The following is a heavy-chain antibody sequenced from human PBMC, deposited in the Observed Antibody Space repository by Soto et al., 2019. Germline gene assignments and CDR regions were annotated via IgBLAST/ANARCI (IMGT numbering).Heavy chain of an antibody. CDR2: ISYDGSNK. Sequence: QVHLVECGGGVVQPGRSLRLACAASGFTFSSYGMHWVRQAPGKGLEWVAVISYDGSNKYYADSVKGRFTISRDNSKNTLYLQMNSLRAEDTAVYYCAKDLRGGIAAAGASLDYWGQGTLVTVSS. CDR1: GFTFSSYG. J-gene: IGHJ4*02. D-gene: IGHD6-13*01. V-gene: IGHV3-30*18. CDR3: AKDLRGGIAAAGASLDY.